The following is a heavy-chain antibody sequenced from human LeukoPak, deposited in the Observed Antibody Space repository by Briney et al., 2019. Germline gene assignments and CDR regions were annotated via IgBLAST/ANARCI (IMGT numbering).Heavy chain of an antibody. D-gene: IGHD1-26*01. Sequence: AGGSLRLSCAASGFTFSNYWMTWVRQAPGKGLEWVANIKQDGSEKYYVDSVKGRFTISRDSTKNSLYLEMNSLRVEDTAVYYCARSMGLDYWGQGTLVTVSS. J-gene: IGHJ4*02. CDR2: IKQDGSEK. CDR3: ARSMGLDY. V-gene: IGHV3-7*04. CDR1: GFTFSNYW.